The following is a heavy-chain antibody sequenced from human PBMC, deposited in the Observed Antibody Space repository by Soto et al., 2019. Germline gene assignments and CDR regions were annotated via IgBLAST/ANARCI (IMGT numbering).Heavy chain of an antibody. J-gene: IGHJ4*02. CDR2: ISGSGGST. Sequence: GGSLRLSCAASGFTFSSYAMSWVRQALGKGLEWVSAISGSGGSTYYADSVKGRFTISRDNSKNTLYLQMNSLRVEDTAVYYCALSGFLEWLSDYWGQGTLVTVSS. V-gene: IGHV3-23*01. CDR3: ALSGFLEWLSDY. D-gene: IGHD3-3*01. CDR1: GFTFSSYA.